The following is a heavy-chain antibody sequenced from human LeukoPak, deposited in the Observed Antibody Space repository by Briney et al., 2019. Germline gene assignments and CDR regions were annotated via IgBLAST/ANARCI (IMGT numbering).Heavy chain of an antibody. D-gene: IGHD3-22*01. CDR1: GYTFTSYY. V-gene: IGHV1-46*01. CDR3: ARDSAEYYYDSGGYWNAFDI. J-gene: IGHJ3*02. Sequence: ASVKVSCKASGYTFTSYYMHWVRQAPGQGLEWMGIINPSGGSTSYAQKFQGRVTMTRDTSTSTVYMELSSLRSEDTAAYYCARDSAEYYYDSGGYWNAFDIWGQGTMVTVSS. CDR2: INPSGGST.